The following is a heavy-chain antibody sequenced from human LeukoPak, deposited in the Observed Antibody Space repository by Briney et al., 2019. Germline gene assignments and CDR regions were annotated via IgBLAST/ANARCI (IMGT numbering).Heavy chain of an antibody. Sequence: GGSLRLSCVASGFTFSSYSMNWVRQAPGKELEWVSSISSSSNYIYYADSVKGRFTISRDNAKNSLYLQMNSLRAEDTAVYYCARDVLIAADGVIRLDAFDIWGQGTVVTVSS. J-gene: IGHJ3*02. CDR1: GFTFSSYS. CDR2: ISSSSNYI. D-gene: IGHD6-13*01. V-gene: IGHV3-21*01. CDR3: ARDVLIAADGVIRLDAFDI.